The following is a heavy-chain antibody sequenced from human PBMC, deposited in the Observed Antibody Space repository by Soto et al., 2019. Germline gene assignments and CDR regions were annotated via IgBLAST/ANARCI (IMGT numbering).Heavy chain of an antibody. V-gene: IGHV3-74*01. CDR2: INSDGSST. CDR3: ASGDYDALTGYVMIHRFDP. Sequence: GGSLRLSCAASGGTFSSYAMSWVRQAPGKGLVWVSRINSDGSSTAYADSVKGRFTISRDNAKNTLYLQMDSLRAEDTAVYYCASGDYDALTGYVMIHRFDPWGQGTLVTVSS. CDR1: GGTFSSYA. J-gene: IGHJ5*02. D-gene: IGHD3-9*01.